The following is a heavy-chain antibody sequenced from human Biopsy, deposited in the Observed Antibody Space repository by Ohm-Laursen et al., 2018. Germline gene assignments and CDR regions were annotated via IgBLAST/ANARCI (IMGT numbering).Heavy chain of an antibody. CDR2: ISSKSGGT. D-gene: IGHD3-16*02. J-gene: IGHJ3*01. CDR3: ARDIMNPIGGLVARSDVFDV. V-gene: IGHV1-2*02. CDR1: GFSFTGYY. Sequence: GSSVKVSCKASGFSFTGYYIHWVRQAPGQGLEWMGWISSKSGGTNYAQKFQGNITMTKNTSMSTAYMEMSRLRSDDTAVYYCARDIMNPIGGLVARSDVFDVWGQGTMVTVSS.